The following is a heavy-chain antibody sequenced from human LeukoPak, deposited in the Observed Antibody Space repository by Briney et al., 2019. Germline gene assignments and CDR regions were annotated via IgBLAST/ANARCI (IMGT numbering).Heavy chain of an antibody. CDR2: INHSGST. CDR3: ARGGNYYGSGSYRAPVGY. V-gene: IGHV4-34*01. D-gene: IGHD3-10*01. CDR1: GGSISSYY. J-gene: IGHJ4*02. Sequence: SETLSLTCTVSGGSISSYYWSWIRQPPGKGLEWIGEINHSGSTNYNPSLKSRVTISVDTSKNQFSLKLSSVTAADTAVYYCARGGNYYGSGSYRAPVGYWGQGTLVTVSS.